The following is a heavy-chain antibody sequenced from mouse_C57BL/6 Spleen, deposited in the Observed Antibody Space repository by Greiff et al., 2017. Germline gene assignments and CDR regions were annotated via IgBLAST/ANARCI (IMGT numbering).Heavy chain of an antibody. CDR2: IDPSDSYT. J-gene: IGHJ4*01. V-gene: IGHV1-59*01. Sequence: QVQLQQPGPELVRPGTSVKLSCKASGYTFTSYWMHWVKQRPGQGLEWIGVIDPSDSYTNYNQKFKGKATLTVDTSSSTAYMQLSSLTSEDSAVYYCARGAYDAVDDWGQGTTVTVSS. CDR3: ARGAYDAVDD. CDR1: GYTFTSYW.